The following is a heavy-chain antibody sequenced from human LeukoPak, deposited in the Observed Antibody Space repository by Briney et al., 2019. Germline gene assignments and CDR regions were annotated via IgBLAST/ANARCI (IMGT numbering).Heavy chain of an antibody. CDR2: LYSDGRSL. V-gene: IGHV3-74*03. J-gene: IGHJ5*02. CDR1: GFNFTGYW. Sequence: GGSLRLSCAGSGFNFTGYWMHWVRQAPGKGLEWISRLYSDGRSLTYADSVMGRFTISRDNAKNMLYLQMNSLRAEDTAVYYCAKVWQWFGDLMNWFDPWGQGTLVTVSS. D-gene: IGHD3-10*01. CDR3: AKVWQWFGDLMNWFDP.